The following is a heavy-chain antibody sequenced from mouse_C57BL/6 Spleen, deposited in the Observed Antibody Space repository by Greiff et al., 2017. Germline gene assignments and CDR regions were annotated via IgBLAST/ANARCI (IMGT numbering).Heavy chain of an antibody. CDR3: ARHPGAAWFAY. J-gene: IGHJ3*01. V-gene: IGHV5-6*01. CDR1: GFTFSSYG. CDR2: ISSGGSYT. D-gene: IGHD4-1*01. Sequence: EVKLVESGGDLVKPGGSLKLSCAASGFTFSSYGMSWVRQTPDKRLEWVATISSGGSYTYYPDSVKGRFTISRDNAKNTLYLQMSSLKSEDTAMYYCARHPGAAWFAYWGQGTLVTVSA.